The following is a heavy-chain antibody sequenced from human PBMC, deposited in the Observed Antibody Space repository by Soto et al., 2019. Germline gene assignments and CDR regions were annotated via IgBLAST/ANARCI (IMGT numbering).Heavy chain of an antibody. D-gene: IGHD5-12*01. Sequence: QVQLVQSGAEVKKPGSSVKVSCKASGGTFSSYAISWVRQAPGQGLEWMGGIIPIFGTANYAQKFQGRVTITEDDSTSTADVDLGSLRSEDTAVYYCAREQVATIVSPKYYFDYWGQGTLVTVS. V-gene: IGHV1-69*01. J-gene: IGHJ4*02. CDR1: GGTFSSYA. CDR3: AREQVATIVSPKYYFDY. CDR2: IIPIFGTA.